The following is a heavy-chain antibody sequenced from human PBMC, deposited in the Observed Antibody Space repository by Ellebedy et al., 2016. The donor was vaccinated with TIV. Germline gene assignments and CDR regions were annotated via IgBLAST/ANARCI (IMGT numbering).Heavy chain of an antibody. D-gene: IGHD3-22*01. CDR1: GFTFSRYG. J-gene: IGHJ4*02. CDR3: AKDQSHVIALGGYFDY. CDR2: ISASGLST. Sequence: GGSLRLSCAASGFTFSRYGLIWVRQTPGKGLEWVSFISASGLSTYHADSVKGRFTISRDNSKNTLSLQMNNLRAEDTAVYYCAKDQSHVIALGGYFDYWGQGTLVSVSS. V-gene: IGHV3-23*01.